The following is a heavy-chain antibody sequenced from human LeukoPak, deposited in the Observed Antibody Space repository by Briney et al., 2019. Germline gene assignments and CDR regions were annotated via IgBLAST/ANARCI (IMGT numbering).Heavy chain of an antibody. D-gene: IGHD1-7*01. J-gene: IGHJ4*02. CDR2: IHGNGGNT. CDR3: ARAQTGATSYYFDD. CDR1: GFPFSGYA. Sequence: GGSLRLSCAASGFPFSGYAMYWVRQAPGKGLEFVSGIHGNGGNTLYANSVKGRFTISRDNTKNTLYLQMGSLRGEDMAVYYCARAQTGATSYYFDDRGEGTLVTVSS. V-gene: IGHV3-64*01.